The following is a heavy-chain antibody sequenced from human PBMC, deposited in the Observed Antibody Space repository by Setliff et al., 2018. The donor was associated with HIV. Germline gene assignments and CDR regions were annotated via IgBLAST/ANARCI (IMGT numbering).Heavy chain of an antibody. Sequence: GGSLRLSCAASGFTFNNYAMSWVRQAPGKGLEWVSALSTSGDSTYYADSVKGRFTISRDTSKNTLYLQVNSLRAEDTAVYYCAKDNTWIPNGFDYWGQGTLVTVSS. CDR2: LSTSGDST. D-gene: IGHD5-18*01. J-gene: IGHJ4*02. V-gene: IGHV3-23*01. CDR3: AKDNTWIPNGFDY. CDR1: GFTFNNYA.